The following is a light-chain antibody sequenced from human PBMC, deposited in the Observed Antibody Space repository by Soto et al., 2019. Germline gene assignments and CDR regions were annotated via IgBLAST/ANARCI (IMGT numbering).Light chain of an antibody. CDR1: QSVLYRSNNNNY. J-gene: IGKJ1*01. CDR3: HQYYSTPWT. V-gene: IGKV4-1*01. Sequence: DIVMTQSPDYLAVSLGERATLNCKSSQSVLYRSNNNNYLAWYQQKPGQPPKLLIYWATTRESGVPDRFSGSGSGTDFTLTITSLQAEDVAVYFCHQYYSTPWTFGQGTKVEIK. CDR2: WAT.